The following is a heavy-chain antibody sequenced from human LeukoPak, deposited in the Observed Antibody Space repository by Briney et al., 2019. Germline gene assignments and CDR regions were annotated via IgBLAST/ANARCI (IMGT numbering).Heavy chain of an antibody. D-gene: IGHD3-22*01. V-gene: IGHV4-59*01. CDR3: ARQSISGSSLSYFDY. J-gene: IGHJ4*02. CDR1: GGSISSYY. Sequence: SETLSLTCTVSGGSISSYYWSWIRQPPGKGLEWIGNIYDSGSTNYNPSLKSRVTISVDTSKNQCSLKLSSVTAADTAVYYCARQSISGSSLSYFDYWGQGALVTVSS. CDR2: IYDSGST.